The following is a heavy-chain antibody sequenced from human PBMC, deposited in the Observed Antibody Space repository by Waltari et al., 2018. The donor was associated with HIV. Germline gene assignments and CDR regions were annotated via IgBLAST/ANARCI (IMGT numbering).Heavy chain of an antibody. D-gene: IGHD2-15*01. V-gene: IGHV3-33*01. J-gene: IGHJ4*02. CDR3: ARDGYCSGGSCYLDY. Sequence: QVQLVESGGGVVQPGRSLRLSCAASGFTFSRYGMHWVRQAPGKGLEWVAVIWYDGSNKYYADSVKGRFTISRDNSKNTLYLQMNSLRAEDTAVYYCARDGYCSGGSCYLDYWGQGTLVTVSS. CDR1: GFTFSRYG. CDR2: IWYDGSNK.